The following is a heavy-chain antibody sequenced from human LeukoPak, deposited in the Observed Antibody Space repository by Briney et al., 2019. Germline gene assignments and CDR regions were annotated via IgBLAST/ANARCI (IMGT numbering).Heavy chain of an antibody. CDR2: IKQDGSET. V-gene: IGHV3-7*01. CDR3: ARDFWGAYRVDFFDF. J-gene: IGHJ4*02. CDR1: GFTFSDYW. D-gene: IGHD3-3*01. Sequence: PGGSLRLSCTASGFTFSDYWMSWVRRAPGKGLEWVANIKQDGSETYYVESARGRFTISRDNAKKSLYLQMNSLRGDDTAVYYCARDFWGAYRVDFFDFWGQRTLATLSS.